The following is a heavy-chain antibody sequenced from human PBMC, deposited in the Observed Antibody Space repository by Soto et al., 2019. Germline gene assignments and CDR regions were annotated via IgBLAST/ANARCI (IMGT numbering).Heavy chain of an antibody. D-gene: IGHD2-21*02. CDR1: GHTFACHH. CDR2: INLDTGGK. V-gene: IGHV1-2*02. J-gene: IGHJ4*01. Sequence: ASVKVCCTASGHTFACHHKHWARQASVQGLEWMAYINLDTGGKKYARNLQGRVTTTRDRSTTTAYMDLTGLRSDDTAVYHCALEPTGTASFDYGG. CDR3: ALEPTGTASFDY.